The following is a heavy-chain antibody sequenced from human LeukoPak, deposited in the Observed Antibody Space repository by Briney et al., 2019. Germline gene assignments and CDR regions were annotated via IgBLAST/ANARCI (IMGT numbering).Heavy chain of an antibody. D-gene: IGHD3-22*01. CDR3: ARDGMGYSDAFDI. J-gene: IGHJ3*02. Sequence: GGSLRLSCAAPGFTLSSYWMSWARQAPGKGLEWVANIKQDGSEKYYVDSVKGRFTISRDNAKNSLYLQMNSLRAEDTAVYYCARDGMGYSDAFDIWGQGTMVTVSS. CDR1: GFTLSSYW. V-gene: IGHV3-7*01. CDR2: IKQDGSEK.